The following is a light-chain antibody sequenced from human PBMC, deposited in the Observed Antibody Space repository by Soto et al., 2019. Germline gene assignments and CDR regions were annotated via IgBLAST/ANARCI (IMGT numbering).Light chain of an antibody. CDR1: SSNIENNF. CDR3: VAWDTSLTTTVL. V-gene: IGLV1-51*01. J-gene: IGLJ2*01. Sequence: VLTQPPSVSTAPGQKVIISCSGSSSNIENNFVSWYQQLPGTAPKLLIFDNNKRPSGIPDRFSGSKSGTSATLGITGLRTGDEADYYCVAWDTSLTTTVLFGGGTQLTVL. CDR2: DNN.